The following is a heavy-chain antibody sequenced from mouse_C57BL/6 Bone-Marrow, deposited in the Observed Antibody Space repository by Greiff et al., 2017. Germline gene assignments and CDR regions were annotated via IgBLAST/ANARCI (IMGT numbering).Heavy chain of an antibody. Sequence: QVQLQQPGAELVMPGASVKLSCKASGYTFTSYWMHWVKQRPGQGLEWIGEIDPSDSYTNYNQKFKGKSTLTVDKSSSTAYMQLSSLTSEVSAVYYCARCVYSNYVGRCAYWGQGTLVTVSA. V-gene: IGHV1-69*01. CDR1: GYTFTSYW. J-gene: IGHJ3*01. CDR2: IDPSDSYT. CDR3: ARCVYSNYVGRCAY. D-gene: IGHD2-5*01.